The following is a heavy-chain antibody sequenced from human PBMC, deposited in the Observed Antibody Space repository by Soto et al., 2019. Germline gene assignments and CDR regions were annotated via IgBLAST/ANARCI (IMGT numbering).Heavy chain of an antibody. CDR3: AKATTNGGWFNPFDS. Sequence: GGSLRLSCAASGFSFVNYAMNWVRQAPGKGLEWVSGLSGSGTSTYYADSVKGRFTISRDNSRGTRFLQMNSLTADDTAVYYCAKATTNGGWFNPFDSWGQGALVTVSS. V-gene: IGHV3-23*01. D-gene: IGHD6-19*01. CDR1: GFSFVNYA. CDR2: LSGSGTST. J-gene: IGHJ4*02.